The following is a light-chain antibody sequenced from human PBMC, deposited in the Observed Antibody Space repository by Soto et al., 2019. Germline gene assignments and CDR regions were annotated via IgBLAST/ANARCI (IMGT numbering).Light chain of an antibody. J-gene: IGKJ4*01. CDR3: HQDGSSLGVT. Sequence: EIVLTQSPDTLSLSPGERATLSCRASQSVSSSYLAWYQQKPGQAPRLLIYGASSRATGIPDRFSGSGSGTDFTLTISTLEPEDLAVYYCHQDGSSLGVTFGGGTKVEIK. CDR1: QSVSSSY. CDR2: GAS. V-gene: IGKV3-20*01.